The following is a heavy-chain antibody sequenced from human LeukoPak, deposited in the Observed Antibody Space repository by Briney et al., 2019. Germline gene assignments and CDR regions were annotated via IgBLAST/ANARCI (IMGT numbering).Heavy chain of an antibody. V-gene: IGHV3-9*01. CDR1: GFTFDDYA. J-gene: IGHJ6*02. CDR3: AKGLYGDSRYGMDV. CDR2: ISWNSGSI. Sequence: GRSLRLSCAASGFTFDDYAMHWVRQAPGKGLEWVSGISWNSGSIGYADSVKGRFTISRDNAQNSLYLQMNSLRAEDTALYYCAKGLYGDSRYGMDVWGQGTTVTVSS. D-gene: IGHD4-17*01.